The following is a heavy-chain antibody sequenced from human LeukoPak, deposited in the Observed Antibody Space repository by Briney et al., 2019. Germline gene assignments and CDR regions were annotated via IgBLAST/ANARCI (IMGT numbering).Heavy chain of an antibody. Sequence: GGSLRLSCAASGFTFSNAWMSWVRQAPGKGLEWVANIKKDGSEKYYVDSVKGRFTISRDNAKTSLYLQMNSLRAEDTAVYYCARDLSGVRGYTYGRGIDYWGQGTLVTVSS. D-gene: IGHD5-18*01. V-gene: IGHV3-7*01. J-gene: IGHJ4*02. CDR3: ARDLSGVRGYTYGRGIDY. CDR1: GFTFSNAW. CDR2: IKKDGSEK.